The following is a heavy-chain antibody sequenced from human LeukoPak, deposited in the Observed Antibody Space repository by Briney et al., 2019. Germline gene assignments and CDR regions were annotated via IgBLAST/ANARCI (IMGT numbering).Heavy chain of an antibody. Sequence: PGGSLRLSCAASGFTFSSYSMNWVRQAPGKGLEWVSYISSSSSTIYYADSVKGRFTISRDNAKNSLYLQMNSLRDEDTAVYYCARGDPGYSSGWYPTGFDYWGQGTLVTVSS. D-gene: IGHD6-19*01. CDR3: ARGDPGYSSGWYPTGFDY. J-gene: IGHJ4*02. V-gene: IGHV3-48*02. CDR1: GFTFSSYS. CDR2: ISSSSSTI.